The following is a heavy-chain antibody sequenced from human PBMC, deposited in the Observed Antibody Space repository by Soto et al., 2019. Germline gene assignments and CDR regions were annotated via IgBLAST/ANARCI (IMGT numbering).Heavy chain of an antibody. J-gene: IGHJ4*02. CDR2: ISGGGGST. V-gene: IGHV3-23*01. CDR1: GFTFSLSA. D-gene: IGHD3-9*01. Sequence: EVPLLESGGGFVQPGESLRLSCAASGFTFSLSAMSWVRQAPGRALEWVSSISGGGGSTEYADSVTGRFTIARDNSKDTVHLQMNSLRAEDTAVYYCAKGPEYDILTGCDYWGQGALVTVSS. CDR3: AKGPEYDILTGCDY.